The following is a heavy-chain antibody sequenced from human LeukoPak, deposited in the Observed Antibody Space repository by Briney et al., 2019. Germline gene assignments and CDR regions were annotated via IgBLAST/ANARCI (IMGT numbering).Heavy chain of an antibody. CDR2: ISGSGGST. J-gene: IGHJ4*02. CDR3: AKRSPSSSGYDFDY. V-gene: IGHV3-23*01. CDR1: GFTFSSYA. Sequence: PGGSLRLSCAASGFTFSSYAMIWVRQAPGKGLKCVSAISGSGGSTYYADSVKGRFTISRDNSKNTLYLQMNSLRAEDTAVYYCAKRSPSSSGYDFDYWGQGTLVTVSS. D-gene: IGHD3-22*01.